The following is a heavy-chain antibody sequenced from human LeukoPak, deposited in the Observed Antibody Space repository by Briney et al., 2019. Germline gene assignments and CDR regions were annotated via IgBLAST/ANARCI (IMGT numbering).Heavy chain of an antibody. Sequence: ASVKVSCKASGYTFSGYYMHWVRQAPGQGLEWMGWINPNSGGTNYAQKFQGRVTMTRDTSISTAYMELSRLRSDDTAVYYCARDLPVYYYDSSGYYHESDYWGQGTLVTVSS. D-gene: IGHD3-22*01. V-gene: IGHV1-2*02. J-gene: IGHJ4*02. CDR1: GYTFSGYY. CDR2: INPNSGGT. CDR3: ARDLPVYYYDSSGYYHESDY.